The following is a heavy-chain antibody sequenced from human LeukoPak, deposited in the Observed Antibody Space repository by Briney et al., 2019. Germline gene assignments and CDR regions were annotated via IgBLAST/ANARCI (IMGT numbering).Heavy chain of an antibody. J-gene: IGHJ6*03. CDR3: GRNGSWGGYSFYFYIGG. V-gene: IGHV3-23*01. Sequence: GGSLRLSCEVSGFTFGNYAMSWVRQTPGKGLEWISGISASGHYTYNTESLKGRFTISRDNFKNTVYLQMSNLRVEDTALYYCGRNGSWGGYSFYFYIGGRGKGTPVTVSS. D-gene: IGHD3-16*01. CDR1: GFTFGNYA. CDR2: ISASGHYT.